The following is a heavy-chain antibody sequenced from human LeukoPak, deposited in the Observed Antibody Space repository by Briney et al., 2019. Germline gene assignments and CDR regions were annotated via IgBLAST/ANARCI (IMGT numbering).Heavy chain of an antibody. CDR2: IYYSGST. Sequence: SETLSLTCTVSGGSISSSSYYWGWIRQPPGKGLEWIGSIYYSGSTYYSPSLRSRVTISLDTSRNQFSLKLNSVTAADTAVYYCARDDYGDSALSYWGQGTLITVSS. V-gene: IGHV4-39*07. D-gene: IGHD4-17*01. CDR3: ARDDYGDSALSY. J-gene: IGHJ4*02. CDR1: GGSISSSSYY.